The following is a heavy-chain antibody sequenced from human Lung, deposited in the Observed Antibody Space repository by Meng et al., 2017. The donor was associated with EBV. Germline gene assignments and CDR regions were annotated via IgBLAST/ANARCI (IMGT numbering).Heavy chain of an antibody. CDR1: GFSLSISGVV. Sequence: TELCPTIMHPTHSLTLTWSFSGFSLSISGVVVGWIRQPPGQDLEWLALIYWDDYTRYSPSLKSRLTITMDTSNNQVVLTMTNMDPVDTATYYCTHRTMTSAYYYFDYWGQGTLVTVSS. CDR2: IYWDDYT. V-gene: IGHV2-5*02. J-gene: IGHJ4*02. CDR3: THRTMTSAYYYFDY. D-gene: IGHD3-22*01.